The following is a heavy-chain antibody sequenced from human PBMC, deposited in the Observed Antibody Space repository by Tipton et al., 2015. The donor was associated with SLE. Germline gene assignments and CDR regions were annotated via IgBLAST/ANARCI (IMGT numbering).Heavy chain of an antibody. CDR2: VNHRGST. CDR3: ARRRAETGLFSKRGWFDP. V-gene: IGHV4-34*01. J-gene: IGHJ5*02. Sequence: TLSLTCAVYGGSISSSTSYYWAWIRQPPGKGVEWFGEVNHRGSTNYNPSLKSRVTISIDTAKNQFSLKLRSAAAADTAVYYGARRRAETGLFSKRGWFDPGGQGNLVTVSS. CDR1: GGSISSSTSYY. D-gene: IGHD3/OR15-3a*01.